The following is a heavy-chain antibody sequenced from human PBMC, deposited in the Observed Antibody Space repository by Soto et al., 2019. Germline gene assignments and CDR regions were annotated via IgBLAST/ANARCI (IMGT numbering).Heavy chain of an antibody. D-gene: IGHD1-26*01. V-gene: IGHV3-7*01. CDR2: IKQDGSEK. CDR3: VRDQGRASGSKGEAFDI. J-gene: IGHJ3*02. CDR1: GFIFSTNW. Sequence: EVQLVESGGGLVQPGGSLRLSCEGSGFIFSTNWKSWVRQAPGKGLEWVANIKQDGSEKYYVDSVKGRFIISRDNAKNTLYLQMNSLRAEDTAVYYCVRDQGRASGSKGEAFDIWGQGTRVTVSA.